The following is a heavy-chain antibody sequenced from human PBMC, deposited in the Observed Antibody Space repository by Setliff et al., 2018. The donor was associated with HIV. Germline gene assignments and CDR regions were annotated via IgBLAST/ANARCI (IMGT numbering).Heavy chain of an antibody. V-gene: IGHV4-34*01. CDR1: GGSFSDYY. CDR3: EVAGQ. Sequence: PSETLSLTCALYGGSFSDYYWSWIRQPPGMGLEWIGEVNRGRRTNYNSSLKSRVTISIDTSRNQFSLKLRSVTAADTAVYYCEVAGQWGQGTLVTVSS. D-gene: IGHD6-19*01. J-gene: IGHJ4*02. CDR2: VNRGRRT.